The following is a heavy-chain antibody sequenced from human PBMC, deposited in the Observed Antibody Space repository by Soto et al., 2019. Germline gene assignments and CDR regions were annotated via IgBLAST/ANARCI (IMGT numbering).Heavy chain of an antibody. Sequence: PGGSLRLSCAASGFTFSSYAMSWVRQMPGKGLEWMGRIDPSDSYTNYSPSFQGHVTISADKSISTAYLQWSSLKASDTAMYYCARRGSSLGMDVWGQGTTVTVSS. V-gene: IGHV5-10-1*01. CDR2: IDPSDSYT. CDR3: ARRGSSLGMDV. CDR1: GFTFSSYA. J-gene: IGHJ6*02. D-gene: IGHD6-6*01.